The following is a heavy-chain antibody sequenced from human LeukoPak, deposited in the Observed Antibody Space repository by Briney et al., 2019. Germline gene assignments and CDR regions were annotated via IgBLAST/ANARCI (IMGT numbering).Heavy chain of an antibody. CDR3: ARATPIQLWPYYYYMDV. CDR2: IIPIFGTA. V-gene: IGHV1-69*05. Sequence: SVKVSCKASGGTFSSYAISWVRQAPGQGLEWMGGIIPIFGTANYAQKYQGRVTITTDESTSTAYMELSSLRSEDTAVYYCARATPIQLWPYYYYMDVWGKGTTVTVSS. D-gene: IGHD5-18*01. J-gene: IGHJ6*03. CDR1: GGTFSSYA.